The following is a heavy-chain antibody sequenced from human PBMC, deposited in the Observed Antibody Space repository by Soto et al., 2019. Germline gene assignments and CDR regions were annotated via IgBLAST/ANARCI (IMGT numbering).Heavy chain of an antibody. CDR1: GFTFSSYA. V-gene: IGHV3-30-3*01. J-gene: IGHJ4*02. Sequence: QVQLVESGGGVVQPGRSLRLSCAASGFTFSSYAMHWVRQAPGKGLEWVAVISYDGSNKYYADSVKGRFTISRDNSKNTLYLQMNSLRAEDTAVYYCARDHGSGWLPDYWGQGTLVTVSS. CDR3: ARDHGSGWLPDY. D-gene: IGHD6-19*01. CDR2: ISYDGSNK.